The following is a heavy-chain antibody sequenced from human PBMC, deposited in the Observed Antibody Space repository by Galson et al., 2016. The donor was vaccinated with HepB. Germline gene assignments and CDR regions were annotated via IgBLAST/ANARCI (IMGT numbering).Heavy chain of an antibody. D-gene: IGHD3-10*01. CDR2: IYSGGTT. V-gene: IGHV3-53*01. J-gene: IGHJ6*02. Sequence: SLRLSCAASGLSVSNNYMSWVRQAPGKGLEWVSVIYSGGTTFYSGSVKGRFIVSKDNSKNTLYLQMNGVRAEDTAIYYCVRDRGSATHSYYHGMDVWGQGTTVTVSS. CDR1: GLSVSNNY. CDR3: VRDRGSATHSYYHGMDV.